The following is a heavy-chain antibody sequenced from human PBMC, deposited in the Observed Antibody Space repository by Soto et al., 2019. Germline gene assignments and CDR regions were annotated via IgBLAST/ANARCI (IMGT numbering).Heavy chain of an antibody. V-gene: IGHV1-24*01. Sequence: GASVKVSCKVSGYTLTELSMHWVRQAPGKGLEWMGGFDPEDGETIYAQKFQGRVTMTEDTSTDTAYMELSSLGSEDTAVYYCATDIHFPLGIRFLERPRAMDVWGQGTMGT. CDR1: GYTLTELS. CDR3: ATDIHFPLGIRFLERPRAMDV. J-gene: IGHJ6*02. CDR2: FDPEDGET. D-gene: IGHD3-3*01.